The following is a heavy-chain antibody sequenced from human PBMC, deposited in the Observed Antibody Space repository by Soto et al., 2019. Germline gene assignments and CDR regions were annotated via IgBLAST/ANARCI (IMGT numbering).Heavy chain of an antibody. CDR1: GGSFSGYY. V-gene: IGHV4-34*01. Sequence: QVQLQQWGAGLLKPSETLSLTCAVYGGSFSGYYWSWIRQPPGKGLEWIGEINHSGSTNYNPSLKSRVTISVDTSKNQFSLKLSSVSAADTAVYYCARGRTWLVRGHDYWGQGTLVTVSS. CDR2: INHSGST. D-gene: IGHD6-19*01. J-gene: IGHJ4*02. CDR3: ARGRTWLVRGHDY.